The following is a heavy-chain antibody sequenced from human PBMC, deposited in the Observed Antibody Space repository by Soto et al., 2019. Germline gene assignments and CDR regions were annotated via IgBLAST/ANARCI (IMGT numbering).Heavy chain of an antibody. J-gene: IGHJ5*02. CDR3: ARVGYSREFDP. D-gene: IGHD6-13*01. V-gene: IGHV1-46*01. Sequence: QVQLVQSGAEVKKPGASVKVSCKASGYTFTSYYMHWVRQAPGQGLEWMGIINPSGGSTSYAQKFQGGVTMTRDTSTSTVYMELSSLRSEDTAVYYCARVGYSREFDPWGQGTLVTVSS. CDR2: INPSGGST. CDR1: GYTFTSYY.